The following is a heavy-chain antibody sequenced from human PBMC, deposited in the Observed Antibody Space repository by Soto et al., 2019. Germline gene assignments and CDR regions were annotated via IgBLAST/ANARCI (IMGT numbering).Heavy chain of an antibody. CDR3: ARDLGGYDLYGPDS. CDR2: INLNSGDT. J-gene: IGHJ4*02. V-gene: IGHV1-2*02. CDR1: GYTFTSYG. Sequence: GASVEVSCKASGYTFTSYGISWVRQDPGQGLEWMGWINLNSGDTNYARKFQGRVTMTWDMSINTAYMELSGLKSADTAMFFCARDLGGYDLYGPDSWGQGTLVTVSS. D-gene: IGHD5-12*01.